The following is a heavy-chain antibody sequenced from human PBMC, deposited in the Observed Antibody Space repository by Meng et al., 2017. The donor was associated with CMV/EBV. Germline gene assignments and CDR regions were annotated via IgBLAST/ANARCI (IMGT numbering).Heavy chain of an antibody. CDR3: AREKLDGSGYPHLDY. CDR1: GFTVSSNY. J-gene: IGHJ4*02. V-gene: IGHV3-53*01. D-gene: IGHD6-19*01. CDR2: IYSGGST. Sequence: GGSLRLSCAASGFTVSSNYTSWVRQAPGKGLEWVSVIYSGGSTYYADSVKGRFTISRDNSKNTLYRQMNSMRAEDTAVYYCAREKLDGSGYPHLDYCGQGTLVTVSS.